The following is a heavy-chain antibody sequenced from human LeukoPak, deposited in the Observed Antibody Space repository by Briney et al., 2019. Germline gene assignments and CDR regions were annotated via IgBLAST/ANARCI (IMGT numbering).Heavy chain of an antibody. CDR3: ARVRALTVTMIVVVTYFDY. Sequence: SETLSLTCTVSGGSISTYYWSWIRQPAGKGLEWIGRIYNSGSTDYNPSLKSRVTMSVDTSKNQFSLKLSSVTAADTAVYYCARVRALTVTMIVVVTYFDYWGQGTLVTVSS. J-gene: IGHJ4*02. V-gene: IGHV4-4*07. D-gene: IGHD3-22*01. CDR2: IYNSGST. CDR1: GGSISTYY.